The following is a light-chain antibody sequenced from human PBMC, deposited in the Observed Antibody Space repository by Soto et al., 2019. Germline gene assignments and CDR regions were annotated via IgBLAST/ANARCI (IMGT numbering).Light chain of an antibody. J-gene: IGKJ1*01. CDR3: TQGTRWPRM. CDR2: RVC. CDR1: KSLVYSDGNTH. Sequence: EVVLTQSPLSLPVNFGQPASISCRSSKSLVYSDGNTHLSWCHQRPGQSPRRIIYRVCRRDSGVPDRFSSSASGTDVTLEISRVEAEDVEIYFCTQGTRWPRMFGLWTKVEVK. V-gene: IGKV2-30*01.